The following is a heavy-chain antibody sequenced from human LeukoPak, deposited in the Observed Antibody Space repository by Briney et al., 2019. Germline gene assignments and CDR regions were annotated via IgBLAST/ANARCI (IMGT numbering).Heavy chain of an antibody. D-gene: IGHD1-26*01. V-gene: IGHV3-23*01. CDR2: VTDDGTT. CDR1: GFTFISCT. J-gene: IGHJ4*02. Sequence: GGSLRLSCAASGFTFISCTMSWVRQAPGKGLEWVSAVTDDGTTHYADSVKGRFTISRDGSKNTLYLQLNSLRAEDTAVYYCAKPPRSASYSSYRGQGTLVTVSS. CDR3: AKPPRSASYSSY.